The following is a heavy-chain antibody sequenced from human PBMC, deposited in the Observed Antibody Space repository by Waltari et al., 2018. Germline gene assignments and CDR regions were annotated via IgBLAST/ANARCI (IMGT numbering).Heavy chain of an antibody. CDR1: GYTFTGYY. J-gene: IGHJ4*02. D-gene: IGHD6-13*01. CDR3: AREYAGNQPYFDY. Sequence: QVHLVQSGAEVKKPGASVKVSCKASGYTFTGYYIHWVRQAPGQGLEWMGWINPNSGDTSISTAYMELNRLRSDDTAMYYCAREYAGNQPYFDYWGQGTLVTVSS. CDR2: INPNSG. V-gene: IGHV1-2*02.